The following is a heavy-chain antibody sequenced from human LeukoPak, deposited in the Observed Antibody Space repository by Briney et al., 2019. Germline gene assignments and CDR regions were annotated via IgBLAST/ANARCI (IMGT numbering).Heavy chain of an antibody. J-gene: IGHJ4*02. Sequence: GGSLRLSCAASGFTFDDYTMHWVRQAPGKGLEWVSLISWDGVSTHYADSVKGRFTISRDNSKNSLYLQLNSLRTEGTAFYYCAKDGGSGATRPIDFWSQGTLVTVSS. CDR1: GFTFDDYT. V-gene: IGHV3-43*01. D-gene: IGHD1-26*01. CDR3: AKDGGSGATRPIDF. CDR2: ISWDGVST.